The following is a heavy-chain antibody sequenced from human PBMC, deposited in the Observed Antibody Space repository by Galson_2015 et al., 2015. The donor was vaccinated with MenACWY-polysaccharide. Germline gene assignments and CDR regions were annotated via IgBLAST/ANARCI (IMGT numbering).Heavy chain of an antibody. D-gene: IGHD1-1*01. CDR3: TKDFDWNDGH. CDR1: GFTFSRYW. CDR2: INGDGNST. V-gene: IGHV3-74*01. Sequence: SLRLSCAASGFTFSRYWMHWIRQAPGKGLVWVSRINGDGNSTNCADSVKGRFTISRDNAKNTLYLQMNSLRAEDTAVYYCTKDFDWNDGHWGQGTLVTVPS. J-gene: IGHJ4*02.